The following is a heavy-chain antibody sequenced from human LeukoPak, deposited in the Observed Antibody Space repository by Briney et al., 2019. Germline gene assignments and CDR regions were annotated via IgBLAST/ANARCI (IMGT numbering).Heavy chain of an antibody. V-gene: IGHV4-34*01. D-gene: IGHD3-10*01. CDR3: ARTMEAEVGEYFDY. Sequence: SETLSLTCAVYGGSFSGYYWRWVRQPPGKGLEWIGEISHSGSTNYNPSLKSRVTISVDTSKNQFSLKLSSVTAADTAVYYCARTMEAEVGEYFDYWGQGTLVTVSS. CDR2: ISHSGST. J-gene: IGHJ4*02. CDR1: GGSFSGYY.